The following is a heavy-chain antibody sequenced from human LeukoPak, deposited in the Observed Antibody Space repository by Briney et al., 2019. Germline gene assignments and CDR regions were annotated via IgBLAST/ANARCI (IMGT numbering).Heavy chain of an antibody. CDR2: ISNSGSTT. J-gene: IGHJ4*02. CDR1: GFTFSTYA. V-gene: IGHV3-23*01. Sequence: PGGSLRLSCDASGFTFSTYAMTWVRQAPGKGLEWVSAISNSGSTTYYADSVKGRFTISRDNSKNTLYLQMNSLRVEDTALYYCAKGSGTSCYSSSDYWGQGTLVTVSS. CDR3: AKGSGTSCYSSSDY. D-gene: IGHD2-2*02.